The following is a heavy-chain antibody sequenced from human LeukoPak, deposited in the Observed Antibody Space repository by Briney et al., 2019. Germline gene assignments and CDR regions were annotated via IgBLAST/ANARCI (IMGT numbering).Heavy chain of an antibody. V-gene: IGHV1-18*01. CDR2: ISAYNGNT. D-gene: IGHD3-16*01. CDR1: GYTFTSYG. J-gene: IGHJ4*02. CDR3: ARGGQFGGAPRY. Sequence: ASVNVSCKASGYTFTSYGISWVRQAPGQGLEWMGWISAYNGNTNYAQNLQGRLTMTTDTSTSTAYMELRSLGSDDTAVYYCARGGQFGGAPRYWGQGTLVTVSS.